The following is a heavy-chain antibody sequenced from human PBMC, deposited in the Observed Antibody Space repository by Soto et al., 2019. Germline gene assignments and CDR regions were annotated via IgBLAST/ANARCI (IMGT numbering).Heavy chain of an antibody. CDR3: ARDGPGYSSGWGPRNYYYYYGMDV. D-gene: IGHD6-19*01. CDR2: ISSSSSYI. Sequence: EVQLLESGGGLVQPGGSLRLSCAASGFTFSSYSMNWVRQAPGKGLEWVSSISSSSSYIYYADSVKGRFTISRDNAKNSLYLQMNSLRAEDTAVYYCARDGPGYSSGWGPRNYYYYYGMDVWGQGTTVTVSS. J-gene: IGHJ6*02. CDR1: GFTFSSYS. V-gene: IGHV3-21*01.